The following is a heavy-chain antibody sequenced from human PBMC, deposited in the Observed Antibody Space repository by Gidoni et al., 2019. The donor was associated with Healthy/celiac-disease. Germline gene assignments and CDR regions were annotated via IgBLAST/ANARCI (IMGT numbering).Heavy chain of an antibody. Sequence: QVQLVQSGAEVKKPGASVKVSCKAAGYTFTSYGFSWVRQAPGQGLGGMGWISAYNGNTTYAQKLQGRVTMTTDTSTSTAYMELRSLRSDDTAVHYCAGEDYGDTGGGLGYWGQGTLVTVSS. CDR2: ISAYNGNT. D-gene: IGHD4-17*01. CDR1: GYTFTSYG. J-gene: IGHJ4*02. CDR3: AGEDYGDTGGGLGY. V-gene: IGHV1-18*01.